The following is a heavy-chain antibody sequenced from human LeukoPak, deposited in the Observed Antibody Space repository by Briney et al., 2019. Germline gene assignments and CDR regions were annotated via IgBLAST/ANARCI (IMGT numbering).Heavy chain of an antibody. Sequence: SETLSLTCTVSGGSISGDYWSWIRQPPGKGLEWIGYIYHSGSNNYNPSLKSRVTMSVDTSKNQFSLKLTSVTAADTAVYYCARAVAGTSSRLFDYWGQGTLVTVSS. CDR1: GGSISGDY. V-gene: IGHV4-59*08. CDR3: ARAVAGTSSRLFDY. CDR2: IYHSGSN. D-gene: IGHD6-19*01. J-gene: IGHJ4*02.